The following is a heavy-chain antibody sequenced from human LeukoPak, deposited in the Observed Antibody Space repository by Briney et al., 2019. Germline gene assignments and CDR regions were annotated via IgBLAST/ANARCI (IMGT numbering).Heavy chain of an antibody. CDR2: ISSNGINT. J-gene: IGHJ3*02. CDR1: GFTFSDYY. V-gene: IGHV3-11*03. Sequence: GGSLRLSCAASGFTFSDYYMGWIRQAPGKGLEWVSYISSNGINTNYADAVQGRFTISRDNAKHSLYLQMNSLRAEDTAAYYCARASDAFDIWGQGTMVTVSS. CDR3: ARASDAFDI. D-gene: IGHD5-12*01.